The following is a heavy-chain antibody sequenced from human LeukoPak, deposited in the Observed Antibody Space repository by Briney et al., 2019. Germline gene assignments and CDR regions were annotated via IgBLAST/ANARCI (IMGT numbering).Heavy chain of an antibody. CDR3: ARDAVDQYYYYGMDV. D-gene: IGHD6-19*01. CDR2: ISTSSRTI. J-gene: IGHJ6*02. CDR1: GFTLSSYS. V-gene: IGHV3-48*01. Sequence: GGSLRLSCAASGFTLSSYSMNWVRQAPGKGLEWISYISTSSRTIYYADSVKGRFTISRDNAKNSLYLQMNSLKAEDTAIYFRARDAVDQYYYYGMDVWGQGTTVTVSS.